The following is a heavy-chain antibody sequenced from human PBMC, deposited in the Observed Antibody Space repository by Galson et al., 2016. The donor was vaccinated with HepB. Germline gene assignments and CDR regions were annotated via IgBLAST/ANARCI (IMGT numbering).Heavy chain of an antibody. CDR1: GFTFSNYW. V-gene: IGHV3-7*01. J-gene: IGHJ6*02. Sequence: SLRLSCAVSGFTFSNYWMSWVRQAPGKGLEWVGNIKEDGSEQYYVDSVEGRFTISRDNAKNSLYLQMTSLRAEDTAVFFCVRHGVETPYDFWSGYFGVWGQGTTVTVSS. D-gene: IGHD3-3*01. CDR3: VRHGVETPYDFWSGYFGV. CDR2: IKEDGSEQ.